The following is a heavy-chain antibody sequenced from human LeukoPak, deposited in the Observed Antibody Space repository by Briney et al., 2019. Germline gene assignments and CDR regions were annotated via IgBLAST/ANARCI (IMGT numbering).Heavy chain of an antibody. J-gene: IGHJ4*02. D-gene: IGHD4-23*01. CDR2: ISSSSSYI. CDR1: GFTFSSYS. V-gene: IGHV3-21*01. CDR3: ARDIWGVDYGGNSPVLCDY. Sequence: GGSLRLSCAASGFTFSSYSMNWVRQAPGKGLEWVSSISSSSSYIYYADSVKGRFTISRDNAKNSLYLQMNSLRAEDTTVYYFARDIWGVDYGGNSPVLCDYWGQGTLVTVSS.